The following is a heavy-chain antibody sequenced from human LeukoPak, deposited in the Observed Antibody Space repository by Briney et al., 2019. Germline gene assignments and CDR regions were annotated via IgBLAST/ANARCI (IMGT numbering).Heavy chain of an antibody. J-gene: IGHJ4*02. D-gene: IGHD1-26*01. CDR2: IYYSGST. CDR3: ARVNLGATIVSFDY. V-gene: IGHV4-59*01. CDR1: GGSISSYY. Sequence: PSETLSLTCTASGGSISSYYWSWIRQPPGKGLEWIGYIYYSGSTNYNPSLKSRVTISVDTSKNQFSLKLSSVTAADTAVYYCARVNLGATIVSFDYWGQGTLVTVSS.